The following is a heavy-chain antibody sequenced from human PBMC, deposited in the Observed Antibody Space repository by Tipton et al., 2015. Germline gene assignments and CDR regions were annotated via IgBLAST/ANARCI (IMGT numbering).Heavy chain of an antibody. CDR2: ITHSGST. J-gene: IGHJ4*02. D-gene: IGHD2-15*01. V-gene: IGHV4-34*01. CDR1: GGSFNDFY. CDR3: ARGGSLFDS. Sequence: TLSLTCAVYGGSFNDFYWSWIRQSSGKGLEWIAEITHSGSTNYNPSLKSRVTISLDTSKNQVSLTLTSVTAADTAVYYCARGGSLFDSWGQGTLVTVSS.